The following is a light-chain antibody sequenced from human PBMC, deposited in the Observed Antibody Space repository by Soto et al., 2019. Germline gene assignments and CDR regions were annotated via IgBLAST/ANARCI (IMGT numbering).Light chain of an antibody. Sequence: QSVLTQPASVSGSPGQSITISCTGTSSDVGGYNYVSWYQQHPGKAPKLMIYEVSNRPSGVSNRFSGSKSGNTASLTISGLQAEDDDDYCCSSDTSSSTLVFGTGTKVTVL. J-gene: IGLJ1*01. CDR3: SSDTSSSTLV. CDR2: EVS. V-gene: IGLV2-14*01. CDR1: SSDVGGYNY.